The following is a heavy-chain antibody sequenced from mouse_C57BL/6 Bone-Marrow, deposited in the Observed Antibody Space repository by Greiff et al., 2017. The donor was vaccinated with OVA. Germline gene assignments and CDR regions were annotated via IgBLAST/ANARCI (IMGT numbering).Heavy chain of an antibody. CDR3: AIRCYEYDRAMDY. J-gene: IGHJ4*01. D-gene: IGHD2-4*01. Sequence: QVQLQQSGAELVKPGASVKLSCKASGYTFTSYWMQWVKQRPGQGLEWIGEIDPSDGYTNYNQKFKGKATLTVDTSSSTAYMQLSSLTSEDSAVYYSAIRCYEYDRAMDYWGQGTSVTVSS. CDR2: IDPSDGYT. V-gene: IGHV1-50*01. CDR1: GYTFTSYW.